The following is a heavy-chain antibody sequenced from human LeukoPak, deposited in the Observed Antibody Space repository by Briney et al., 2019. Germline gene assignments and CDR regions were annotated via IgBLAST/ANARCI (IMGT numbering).Heavy chain of an antibody. J-gene: IGHJ6*02. CDR1: GGSISSYH. CDR2: IYNSGST. D-gene: IGHD6-6*01. CDR3: ARRGAARPGGSYSMDV. Sequence: SETLSLACTVSGGSISSYHWSWIRQPPGKGLEYIGYIYNSGSTNYKPSLKSRVTISIDTSNNQLSLKLSSVTTADTAVYYCARRGAARPGGSYSMDVWGQGTTVTVSS. V-gene: IGHV4-59*01.